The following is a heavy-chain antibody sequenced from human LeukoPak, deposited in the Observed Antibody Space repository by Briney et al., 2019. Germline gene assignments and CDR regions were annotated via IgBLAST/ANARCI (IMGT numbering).Heavy chain of an antibody. CDR1: GFTFSAYA. CDR2: ISYDGSDK. CDR3: ARDVLSYSGSQVYYYFYYSMDV. J-gene: IGHJ6*02. Sequence: PGGSLRLSCAASGFTFSAYAMHCLRQAPGRGLEWVAVISYDGSDKFYADSLKGRFTISRDNSKNTLYLQMNSLRAEDTTVYYCARDVLSYSGSQVYYYFYYSMDVWGQGTTVTVSS. D-gene: IGHD1-26*01. V-gene: IGHV3-30*04.